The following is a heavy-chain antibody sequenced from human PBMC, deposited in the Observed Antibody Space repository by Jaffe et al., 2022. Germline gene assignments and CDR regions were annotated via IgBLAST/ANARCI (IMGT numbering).Heavy chain of an antibody. CDR2: ISGSGSSK. Sequence: EVQVLESGGGLVQPGGSLRLSCAASGFTFSSYAMSWVRQAPGKGLEWVSDISGSGSSKYYADSVKGRFTISRDNSKNTLYLQMNSLRVEDTAVYYCARSRMTTQPLVAEYFQHWGQGTLVTVSS. J-gene: IGHJ1*01. CDR1: GFTFSSYA. D-gene: IGHD4-17*01. V-gene: IGHV3-23*01. CDR3: ARSRMTTQPLVAEYFQH.